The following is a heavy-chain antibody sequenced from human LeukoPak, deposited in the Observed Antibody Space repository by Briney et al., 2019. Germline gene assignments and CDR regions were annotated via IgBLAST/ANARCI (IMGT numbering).Heavy chain of an antibody. Sequence: GGSLRLSCAASGFIFSSYSMNWVRQAPGKGLEWVSYISSSSSTIYYADSVKGRFTISRDNAKNSLYLQMNSLRAEDTAVYYCAREALGYYDSSGYYYEGNFFDYWGQGTLVTVSS. V-gene: IGHV3-48*01. J-gene: IGHJ4*02. CDR2: ISSSSSTI. CDR3: AREALGYYDSSGYYYEGNFFDY. D-gene: IGHD3-22*01. CDR1: GFIFSSYS.